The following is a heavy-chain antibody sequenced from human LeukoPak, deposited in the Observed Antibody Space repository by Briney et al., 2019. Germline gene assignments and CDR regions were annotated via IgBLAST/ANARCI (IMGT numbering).Heavy chain of an antibody. CDR3: ARACCSGSSCYDLDRFSGMDV. CDR2: ISAYNGNT. D-gene: IGHD2-15*01. J-gene: IGHJ6*02. Sequence: ASVKVSCKASGYTFTSYGISWVRQALGQGLEWMGWISAYNGNTNYAQKLQGRVTMTTDTSTSTAYMELRSLRSDDTAVYYCARACCSGSSCYDLDRFSGMDVWGQGTTVTVSS. CDR1: GYTFTSYG. V-gene: IGHV1-18*01.